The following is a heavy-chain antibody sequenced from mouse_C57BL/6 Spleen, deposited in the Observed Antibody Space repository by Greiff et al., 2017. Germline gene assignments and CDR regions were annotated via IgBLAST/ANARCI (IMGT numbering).Heavy chain of an antibody. D-gene: IGHD2-2*01. Sequence: QVQLQQPGAELVRPGSSVKLSCKASGYTFTSYWMDWVKQRPGQGLEWIGNIYPSDSETHYNQKFKDKATLTVDKSSSTAYMQLSSLTSEDSAVYYCARGGYDGYAMDYWGQGTSVTVSS. CDR3: ARGGYDGYAMDY. CDR2: IYPSDSET. V-gene: IGHV1-61*01. CDR1: GYTFTSYW. J-gene: IGHJ4*01.